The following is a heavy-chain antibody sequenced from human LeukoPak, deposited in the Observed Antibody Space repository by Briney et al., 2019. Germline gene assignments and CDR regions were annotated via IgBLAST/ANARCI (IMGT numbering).Heavy chain of an antibody. CDR3: AREVEYYDILTGYSYYYYMDV. CDR1: GGSTSSHY. V-gene: IGHV4-59*11. D-gene: IGHD3-9*01. Sequence: SETLSLTCTVSGGSTSSHYWSWIRQPPGKGLEWIGYIYYSGSTNYNPSLKSRVTISVDTSKNQFSLKLSSVTAADTAVYYCAREVEYYDILTGYSYYYYMDVWGKGTTVTVSS. CDR2: IYYSGST. J-gene: IGHJ6*03.